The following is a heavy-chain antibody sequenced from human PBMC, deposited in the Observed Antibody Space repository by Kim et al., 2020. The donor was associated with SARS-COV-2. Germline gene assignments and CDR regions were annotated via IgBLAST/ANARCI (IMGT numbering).Heavy chain of an antibody. V-gene: IGHV4-34*01. J-gene: IGHJ3*02. Sequence: NSNPALQSRVTISVDTSKNQFSMTLSSVTAADTAVYYCARGLEEDAFDIWGQGTMVTVSS. D-gene: IGHD3-3*01. CDR3: ARGLEEDAFDI.